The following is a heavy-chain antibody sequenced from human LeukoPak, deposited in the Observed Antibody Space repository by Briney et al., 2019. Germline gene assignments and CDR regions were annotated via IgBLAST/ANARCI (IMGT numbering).Heavy chain of an antibody. V-gene: IGHV4-61*08. CDR1: GGSISSGGYY. D-gene: IGHD6-19*01. J-gene: IGHJ4*02. CDR2: IYYSGST. CDR3: ARANIAVAAIDY. Sequence: EPSETLSLTCTVSGGSISSGGYYWSWIRQPPGKGLEWIGYIYYSGSTNYNPSLKSRVTISVDTSKNQFSLKLSSVTAADTAVYYCARANIAVAAIDYWGQGTLVTVSS.